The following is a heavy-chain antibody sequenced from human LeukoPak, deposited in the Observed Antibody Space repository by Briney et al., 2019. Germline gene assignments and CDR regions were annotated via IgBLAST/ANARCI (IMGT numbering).Heavy chain of an antibody. Sequence: WGSLSLSCAASGFTFSSYTMNWVRQAPGKGLEWVSSISSNSRHIYYVDSVKGRFTISRDNAKNSLFLQMNSLRGEDTAVYYCAKDGPEPPGIAAAGGFDYWGQGTLVTVSS. J-gene: IGHJ4*02. CDR1: GFTFSSYT. CDR2: ISSNSRHI. CDR3: AKDGPEPPGIAAAGGFDY. V-gene: IGHV3-21*01. D-gene: IGHD6-13*01.